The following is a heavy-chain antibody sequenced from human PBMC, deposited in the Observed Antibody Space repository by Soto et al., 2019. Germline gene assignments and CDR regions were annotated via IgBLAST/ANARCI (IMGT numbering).Heavy chain of an antibody. V-gene: IGHV2-5*02. CDR1: GFSLSTSGVG. D-gene: IGHD5-18*01. CDR2: IYWDDDK. CDR3: ARIRDSYGSIDY. J-gene: IGHJ4*02. Sequence: SGPTLVNPTQTLTLTCTFSGFSLSTSGVGVGWIRQPPGKALEWLALIYWDDDKRYSTSLKTRLTISKDTSKNQVVLTMTNMDPVDTATYYCARIRDSYGSIDYWGQGTLVTVSS.